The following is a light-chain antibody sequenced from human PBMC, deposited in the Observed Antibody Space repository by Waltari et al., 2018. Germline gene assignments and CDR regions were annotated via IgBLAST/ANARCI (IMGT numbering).Light chain of an antibody. CDR1: QFIRRD. J-gene: IGKJ1*01. CDR3: LQDYDYPRT. Sequence: AIQVTQSPSSLSASVGDRVTMTCRASQFIRRDLGWYQHKPGKAPKLLIYVESTLHNAAPPRFSGNGSGTDFTLTISSLEPEDFATYYCLQDYDYPRTFGQGTKVEIK. CDR2: VES. V-gene: IGKV1-6*01.